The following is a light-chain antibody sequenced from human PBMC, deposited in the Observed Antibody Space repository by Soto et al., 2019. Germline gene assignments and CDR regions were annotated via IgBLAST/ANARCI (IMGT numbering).Light chain of an antibody. CDR3: QQRSNWIT. J-gene: IGKJ5*01. CDR1: QSVSSY. V-gene: IGKV3-11*01. CDR2: DAS. Sequence: EIVLTQSPATLSLSPGERATLSCRASQSVSSYLAWYQQKPGQAPRLLIYDASNRATGIPARFSGSGSGTDFTLTISSLGPEDFAVYYRQQRSNWITFGQGTRLEIK.